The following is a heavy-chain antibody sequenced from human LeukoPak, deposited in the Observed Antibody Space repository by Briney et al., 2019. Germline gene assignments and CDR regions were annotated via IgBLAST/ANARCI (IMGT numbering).Heavy chain of an antibody. CDR3: ARQNSPGSKKGWFDP. CDR1: GGSINSYY. J-gene: IGHJ5*02. CDR2: IYYNGIT. V-gene: IGHV4-59*08. Sequence: SETLSLTCTVSGGSINSYYWTWIRQPPGKGLEWIACIYYNGITNYKSSLESRLTISVDTSKNQFSLRLRSVTAADTAVYYCARQNSPGSKKGWFDPWGQGTLVTVSS. D-gene: IGHD2-21*01.